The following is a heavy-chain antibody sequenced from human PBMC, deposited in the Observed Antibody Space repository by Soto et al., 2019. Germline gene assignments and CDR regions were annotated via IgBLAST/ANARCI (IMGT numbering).Heavy chain of an antibody. V-gene: IGHV3-23*01. CDR2: LGGISRSA. D-gene: IGHD3-10*01. CDR1: GLSFTTYA. J-gene: IGHJ4*02. CDR3: EGHYYGSGTYPHF. Sequence: EVQLLESGGDFVHPGGSARLSCAASGLSFTTYAFDWVRQTPGRGLEWFAGLGGISRSAYYSVSVEVRFTISIDNSRNTVFLQRHTLRVEDSATYYCEGHYYGSGTYPHFWGQGTLVTVAP.